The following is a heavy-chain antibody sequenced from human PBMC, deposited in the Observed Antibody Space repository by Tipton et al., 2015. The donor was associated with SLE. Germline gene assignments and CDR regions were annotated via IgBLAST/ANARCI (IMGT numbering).Heavy chain of an antibody. CDR1: GASISSISYY. D-gene: IGHD2-15*01. Sequence: TLSLTCTVSGASISSISYYWDWIRQPPGKGLEWIGSIYYSGDTYYTPSLKSRVTISVDTSKNTLYLEMISLRAEDTAIYYCARGRRQDIWNTYWNPGDYYFGLDVWGQGTTVTVSS. CDR3: ARGRRQDIWNTYWNPGDYYFGLDV. J-gene: IGHJ6*02. CDR2: IYYSGDT. V-gene: IGHV4-39*07.